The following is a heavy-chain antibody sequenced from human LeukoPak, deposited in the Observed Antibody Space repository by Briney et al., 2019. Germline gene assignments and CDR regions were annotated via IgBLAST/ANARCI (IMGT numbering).Heavy chain of an antibody. D-gene: IGHD2-2*02. Sequence: QSGGSLRLSCAASGFTFDDYAMHWVRQAPGKGLEWVSGISWNSGSIGYADSVKGRFTISRDNAKNSLYLQMNSLRAEDTALYYCAKDLVDGYCSSTSCYSGAFDIWGQGTMVTVSS. J-gene: IGHJ3*02. CDR3: AKDLVDGYCSSTSCYSGAFDI. V-gene: IGHV3-9*01. CDR2: ISWNSGSI. CDR1: GFTFDDYA.